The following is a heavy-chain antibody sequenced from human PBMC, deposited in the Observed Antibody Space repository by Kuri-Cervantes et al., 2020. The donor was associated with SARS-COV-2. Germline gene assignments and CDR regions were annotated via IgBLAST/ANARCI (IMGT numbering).Heavy chain of an antibody. V-gene: IGHV3-7*01. CDR2: INHSGSEK. D-gene: IGHD6-13*01. J-gene: IGHJ4*02. Sequence: GESLKISCAASGFTFSSYWMSWVRQAPGKGLEWVANINHSGSEKYYADSVKGRFTISRDNAKNSLYLQMNSLRAEDTAVYYCARVRREGIAGGGLDYWGQGTLVTVSS. CDR1: GFTFSSYW. CDR3: ARVRREGIAGGGLDY.